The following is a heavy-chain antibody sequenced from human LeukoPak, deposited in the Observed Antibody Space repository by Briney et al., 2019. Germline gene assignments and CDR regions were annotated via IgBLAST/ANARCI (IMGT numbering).Heavy chain of an antibody. D-gene: IGHD3-16*01. CDR1: GFTFSSYG. CDR2: ISYDGSNK. CDR3: AKYRRIRLALALFDY. Sequence: GRSLRLSCAASGFTFSSYGMHWVRQAPGKGLEWVAVISYDGSNKYYADSVKGRFTISRDNSKNTLYLQMNSLRAEDTAVYYCAKYRRIRLALALFDYWGQGTLVTVSS. V-gene: IGHV3-30*18. J-gene: IGHJ4*02.